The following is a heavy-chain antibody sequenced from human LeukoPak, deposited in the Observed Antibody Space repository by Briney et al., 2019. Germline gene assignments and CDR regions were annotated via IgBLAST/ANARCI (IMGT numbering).Heavy chain of an antibody. CDR2: IIPIFGTA. D-gene: IGHD2-15*01. V-gene: IGHV1-69*13. Sequence: SVKVSCKASGGTFSSYAISWARQAPGQGLEWMGGIIPIFGTANYAQKFQGRVTITADESTSTAYMELSSLRSEDTAVYYCARALRSGGSCFFDYWGQGTLVTVSS. J-gene: IGHJ4*02. CDR1: GGTFSSYA. CDR3: ARALRSGGSCFFDY.